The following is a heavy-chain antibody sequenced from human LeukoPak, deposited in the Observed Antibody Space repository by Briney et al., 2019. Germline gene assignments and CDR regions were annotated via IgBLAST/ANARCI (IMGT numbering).Heavy chain of an antibody. Sequence: XGSXXGYYWSWIRQPPGKGLEWIGEINHSGSTNYNPSLKSRVTISVDTSKNQFSLKLTSVTAADTAVYYCARLYLPATRXDYWGQGTLVTVSS. V-gene: IGHV4-34*01. CDR3: ARLYLPATRXDY. CDR1: XGSXXGYY. D-gene: IGHD5-24*01. J-gene: IGHJ4*02. CDR2: INHSGST.